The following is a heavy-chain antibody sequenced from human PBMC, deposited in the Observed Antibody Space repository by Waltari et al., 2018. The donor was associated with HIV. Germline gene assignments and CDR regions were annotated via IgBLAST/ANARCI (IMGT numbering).Heavy chain of an antibody. J-gene: IGHJ6*02. Sequence: EVQLVEAGGGLVQPGGSLGLSCAACGFTFSSYSMNWVRQAPGKGLEWVSYISSTSNTIYYADSVKGRFTVSRDNAKNSLSLQMNSLRAEDTAVYFCAKEVVALPHYYYYGLDVWGQGTTVTVSS. CDR2: ISSTSNTI. V-gene: IGHV3-48*04. CDR1: GFTFSSYS. CDR3: AKEVVALPHYYYYGLDV. D-gene: IGHD2-15*01.